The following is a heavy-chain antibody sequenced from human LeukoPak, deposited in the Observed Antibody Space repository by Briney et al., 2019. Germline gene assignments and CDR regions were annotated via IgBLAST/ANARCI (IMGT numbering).Heavy chain of an antibody. CDR2: INHSGTT. CDR1: GGSISTYY. D-gene: IGHD5-18*01. V-gene: IGHV4-34*01. J-gene: IGHJ5*02. CDR3: ARVAFANVDTAMVNWFDP. Sequence: PSETLSLTCTISGGSISTYYWNWIRQPPGKGLEWIGEINHSGTTNYNPSLKNRVTMSVDTSKNQFSLKLNSVTAADTAVYYCARVAFANVDTAMVNWFDPWGQGTLVTVSS.